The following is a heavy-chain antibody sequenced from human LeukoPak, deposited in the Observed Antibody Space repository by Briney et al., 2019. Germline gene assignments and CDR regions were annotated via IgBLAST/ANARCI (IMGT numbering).Heavy chain of an antibody. V-gene: IGHV4-39*07. CDR1: GGSIYSSSYY. J-gene: IGHJ4*02. CDR2: IFFSGST. CDR3: ARVVRATSQYQGDYFDY. D-gene: IGHD2-2*01. Sequence: SETLSLTCSVSGGSIYSSSYYWGWIRQPPGKGLEWIGNIFFSGSTYYNPSLKSRVALSLDTSKNQFSLKLTSVTAADAAVYFCARVVRATSQYQGDYFDYWGQGTLVIVSS.